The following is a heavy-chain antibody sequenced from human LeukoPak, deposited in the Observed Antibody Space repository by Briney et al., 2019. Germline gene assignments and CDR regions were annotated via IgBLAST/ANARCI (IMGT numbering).Heavy chain of an antibody. CDR1: GFTFSDAW. J-gene: IGHJ4*02. CDR2: IKGKADGGTT. Sequence: GGSLRLSCVASGFTFSDAWMTWVRQAPGKGLEWVGRIKGKADGGTTDFAAPVRGRFTISRDDSRNTLYLHMNSLNTEDTGVYYCIKDKRPLGSYYAGLFEYWGQGTLVTVSS. V-gene: IGHV3-15*01. D-gene: IGHD1-26*01. CDR3: IKDKRPLGSYYAGLFEY.